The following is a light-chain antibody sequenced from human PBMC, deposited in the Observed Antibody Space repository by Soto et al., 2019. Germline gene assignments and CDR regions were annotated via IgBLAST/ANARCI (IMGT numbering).Light chain of an antibody. J-gene: IGLJ1*01. CDR3: AAWDDSLNVLYV. Sequence: VLAQPPSASGTPRQRVTISCSGSSSNIGSNTVNWYQQLPGTAPKLLIYSNNQRPSGVPDRFSGSKSGTSASLAISGLQSEDEADYYCAAWDDSLNVLYVFGTGTKVTVL. CDR2: SNN. V-gene: IGLV1-44*01. CDR1: SSNIGSNT.